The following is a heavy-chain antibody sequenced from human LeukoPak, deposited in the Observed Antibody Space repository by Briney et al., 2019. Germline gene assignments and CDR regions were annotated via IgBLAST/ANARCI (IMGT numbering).Heavy chain of an antibody. D-gene: IGHD4-23*01. CDR3: ASPRVVTQSGY. CDR2: ISSSSSTI. CDR1: GFTFSSYS. Sequence: GGSLRLSCAASGFTFSSYSMNWVRQAPGKGLEWVSYISSSSSTIYYADSVKGRFTISRDNAKNSLYLQMNSLRAEDTAVYYCASPRVVTQSGYWGQGTLVTVSS. V-gene: IGHV3-48*04. J-gene: IGHJ4*02.